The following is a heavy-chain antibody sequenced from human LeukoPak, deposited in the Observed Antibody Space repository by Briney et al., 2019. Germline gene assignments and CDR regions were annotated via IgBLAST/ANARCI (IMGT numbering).Heavy chain of an antibody. J-gene: IGHJ3*02. D-gene: IGHD6-13*01. Sequence: GGSLRLSCAASGFTFSSYSMNWVRQAPGKGLEWVSSISSSSSYIYYADSVKGRFTISRDNAKNSLYLQMNSLRAEDTAVYYCARGKLGAAAGYDIWGQGTMVTVSS. CDR3: ARGKLGAAAGYDI. CDR1: GFTFSSYS. V-gene: IGHV3-21*01. CDR2: ISSSSSYI.